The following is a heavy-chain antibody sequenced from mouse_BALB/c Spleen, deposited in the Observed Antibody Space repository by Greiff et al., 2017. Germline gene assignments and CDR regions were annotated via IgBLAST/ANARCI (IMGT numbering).Heavy chain of an antibody. Sequence: EVKVVESGGGLVQPGGSRKLSCAASGFTFSSFGMHWVRQAPEKGLEWVAYISSGSSTIYYADTVKGRFTISRDNPKNTLFLQMTSLRSEDTAMYYCAAHYYGSSYQFAYWGQGTLVTVSA. D-gene: IGHD1-1*01. V-gene: IGHV5-17*02. CDR2: ISSGSSTI. J-gene: IGHJ3*01. CDR1: GFTFSSFG. CDR3: AAHYYGSSYQFAY.